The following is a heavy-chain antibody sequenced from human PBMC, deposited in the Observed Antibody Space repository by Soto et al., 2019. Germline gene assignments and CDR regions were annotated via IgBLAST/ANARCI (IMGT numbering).Heavy chain of an antibody. CDR1: GYTFTSYY. J-gene: IGHJ6*02. CDR2: INPSGGST. D-gene: IGHD1-26*01. CDR3: ARDLRRWEIPYVDGMDV. V-gene: IGHV1-46*01. Sequence: ASVKVSCKASGYTFTSYYMHWVRQAPGQGLEWMGIINPSGGSTSYAQKFQGRVTMTRDTSTSTVYMELSSLRSEDTAVYYCARDLRRWEIPYVDGMDVWRQRTTVTVSS.